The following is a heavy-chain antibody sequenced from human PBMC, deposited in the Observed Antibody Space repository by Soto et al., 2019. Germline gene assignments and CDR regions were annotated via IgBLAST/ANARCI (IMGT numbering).Heavy chain of an antibody. CDR2: IYYSGST. Sequence: SETLSLTCTVSGVSIISSSYYWGWIRQPPGKGLEWIGSIYYSGSTYYNPSLKSRVTISVDTSKNQFSLKLSSVTAADTAVYYCAGVVISDYYGMDVWGQGTTVT. CDR1: GVSIISSSYY. D-gene: IGHD3-22*01. V-gene: IGHV4-39*01. CDR3: AGVVISDYYGMDV. J-gene: IGHJ6*01.